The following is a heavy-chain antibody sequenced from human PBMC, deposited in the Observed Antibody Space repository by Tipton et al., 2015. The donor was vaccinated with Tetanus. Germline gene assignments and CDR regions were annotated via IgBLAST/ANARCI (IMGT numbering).Heavy chain of an antibody. D-gene: IGHD4-17*01. CDR2: INRDGSGK. J-gene: IGHJ4*02. Sequence: SLRLSCSASGFIFSNYWMSWVRQAPGKGLEWVANINRDGSGKYYADSVKGRFTISRDNSKNTLYLQMTSLRAEDTAVYYCARLYGDYFHAMGYWGQGTLVTVSS. CDR1: GFIFSNYW. CDR3: ARLYGDYFHAMGY. V-gene: IGHV3-7*03.